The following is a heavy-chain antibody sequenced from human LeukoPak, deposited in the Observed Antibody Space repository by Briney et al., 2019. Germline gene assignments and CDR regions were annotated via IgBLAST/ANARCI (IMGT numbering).Heavy chain of an antibody. CDR1: GYSFTSYW. D-gene: IGHD2-2*01. CDR2: IYPGDSDT. CDR3: ARQYCSSTSCYSWFDP. V-gene: IGHV5-51*01. J-gene: IGHJ5*02. Sequence: GASLKISCKGSGYSFTSYWIGWVRQMPGKGLEWMGIIYPGDSDTRYSPSFQGQVTISADKSISTAYLQWSSLKASDTAMYYCARQYCSSTSCYSWFDPWGQGTLVTVSS.